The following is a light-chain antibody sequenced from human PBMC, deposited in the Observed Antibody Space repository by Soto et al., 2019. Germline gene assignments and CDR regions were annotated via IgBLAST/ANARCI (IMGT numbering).Light chain of an antibody. V-gene: IGKV1-5*03. CDR2: KAS. CDR1: QSISSW. J-gene: IGKJ4*02. CDR3: QQYNSYRLK. Sequence: DIQMTQSPSTLSASVGDRVTITCRASQSISSWLAWYPQKPGKAPKLMIYKASSLESAVTSRFSGSRSGTEFTLTISSLQPDDFATYYCQQYNSYRLKFGGGTKVEIK.